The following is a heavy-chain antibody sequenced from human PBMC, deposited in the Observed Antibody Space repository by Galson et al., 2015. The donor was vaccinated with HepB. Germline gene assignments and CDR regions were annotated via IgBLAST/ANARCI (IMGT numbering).Heavy chain of an antibody. CDR2: IGSRSGYI. D-gene: IGHD6-13*01. V-gene: IGHV3-21*01. J-gene: IGHJ4*02. CDR1: GFTVSSHS. Sequence: SLRLSCAASGFTVSSHSMHWVRQAPGKGLEWVSSIGSRSGYIYYADSVKGRFTMSRDNAKNSLHLQMNSLRAEDTAVYYCARDPSSGTADYWGQGTLVTVSS. CDR3: ARDPSSGTADY.